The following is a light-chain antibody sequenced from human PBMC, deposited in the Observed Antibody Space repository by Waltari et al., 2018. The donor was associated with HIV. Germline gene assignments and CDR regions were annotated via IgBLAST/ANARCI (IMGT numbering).Light chain of an antibody. CDR2: KNN. J-gene: IGLJ2*01. CDR3: GAWDDNLRGL. Sequence: QAVLTQTPSASASPGQKITISCSGSDSHVGSPYVSWYHQFPGTAPKPLLYKNNQRSSGVPDRFSGSKSGTSASLTISGLRSEDEGTYFCGAWDDNLRGLFGAGTKLTVL. CDR1: DSHVGSPY. V-gene: IGLV1-47*01.